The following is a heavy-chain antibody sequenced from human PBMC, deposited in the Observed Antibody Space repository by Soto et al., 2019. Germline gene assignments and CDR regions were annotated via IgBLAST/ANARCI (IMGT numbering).Heavy chain of an antibody. CDR2: MNPNSGNT. Sequence: ASVKVSCKSSGYTFTSYDINWVRQATGQGLEWMGWMNPNSGNTGYAQKFQGRVTMTRNTSISTAYMELSSLRSEDTAVYYCARAPFKGGNYYYYGMDVWGQGTTVTVSS. J-gene: IGHJ6*02. CDR1: GYTFTSYD. V-gene: IGHV1-8*01. CDR3: ARAPFKGGNYYYYGMDV. D-gene: IGHD3-16*01.